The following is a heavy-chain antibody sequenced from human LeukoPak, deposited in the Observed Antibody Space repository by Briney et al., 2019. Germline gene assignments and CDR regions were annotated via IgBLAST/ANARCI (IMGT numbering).Heavy chain of an antibody. J-gene: IGHJ4*02. D-gene: IGHD3-22*01. Sequence: PGGSLRLSCTASGFTFSDYYISWIRQAPGKGLEWVSYVSQSGSTIYYADSVKGRFTISRDNAKNTLFLQMDSLRAEDTAVYYCAKDQTMTAHWGQGTLVTVSS. V-gene: IGHV3-11*04. CDR1: GFTFSDYY. CDR3: AKDQTMTAH. CDR2: VSQSGSTI.